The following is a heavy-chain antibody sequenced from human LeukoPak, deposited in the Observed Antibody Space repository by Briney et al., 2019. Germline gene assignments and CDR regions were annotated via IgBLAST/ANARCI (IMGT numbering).Heavy chain of an antibody. CDR2: INGDGRNI. V-gene: IGHV3-74*01. CDR1: GITVSSDY. Sequence: GGSLRLSCAASGITVSSDYMSWVRQAPRKGLVWVSRINGDGRNINYADSVRGRFTISRDNAKNTLYLQMNTLRVEDTAVYYCTRDLMDYDVSTGLHHYYMDVWGQGTTVTVSS. J-gene: IGHJ6*02. D-gene: IGHD3-9*01. CDR3: TRDLMDYDVSTGLHHYYMDV.